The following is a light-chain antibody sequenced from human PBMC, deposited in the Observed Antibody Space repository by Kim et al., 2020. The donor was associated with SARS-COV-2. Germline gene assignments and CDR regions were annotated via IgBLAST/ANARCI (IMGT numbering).Light chain of an antibody. V-gene: IGKV3-15*01. Sequence: VSPGERATLSCRASQSVSGNLAWYQQKPGQAPRLLIYGASTRATGIPARFSGSGSGTEFTLTISSLQSEDLAVYYCQHYNNWLSLTFGGGTKVDI. CDR2: GAS. J-gene: IGKJ4*01. CDR3: QHYNNWLSLT. CDR1: QSVSGN.